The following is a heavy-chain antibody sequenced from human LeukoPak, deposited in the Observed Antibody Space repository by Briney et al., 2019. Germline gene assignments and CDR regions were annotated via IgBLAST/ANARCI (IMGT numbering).Heavy chain of an antibody. CDR2: IRYDGSNK. Sequence: GGSLRLSCAASGFSFSNYDMHWVRQAPGEGLEWVAFIRYDGSNKYYTDSVKGRFTISRDNSKSTLYLQMNSLRAEDTAVYYCAKDFWSSSNYFDYWGQGTLVTVSS. J-gene: IGHJ4*02. D-gene: IGHD6-6*01. V-gene: IGHV3-30*02. CDR3: AKDFWSSSNYFDY. CDR1: GFSFSNYD.